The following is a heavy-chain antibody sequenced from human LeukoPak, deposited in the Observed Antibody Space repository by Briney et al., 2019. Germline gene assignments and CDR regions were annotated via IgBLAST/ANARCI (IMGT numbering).Heavy chain of an antibody. CDR3: ARGSPEYYDFWSGYYRKPDFDY. J-gene: IGHJ4*02. D-gene: IGHD3-3*01. V-gene: IGHV1-2*02. CDR2: INPNSGGT. CDR1: GYTFTGYY. Sequence: GASVKVSCKASGYTFTGYYMHWVRQAPGQGLEWMGWINPNSGGTSYAQKFQGRVTMTRDTSISTAYMELSRLRSEDTAVYYCARGSPEYYDFWSGYYRKPDFDYWGQGTLVTVSS.